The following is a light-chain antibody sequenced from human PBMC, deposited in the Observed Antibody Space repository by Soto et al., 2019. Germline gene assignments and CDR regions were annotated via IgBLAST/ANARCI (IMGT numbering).Light chain of an antibody. Sequence: QSALTQPPSASGSPGQSVTISCTGTSSDVGGYNYVSWYQHHPAKAPKLIMFEVSTRHSGVTDRFSGSKSGNTASLTVSGLQAEDEADCYCTSYAGSNNFALYVFGTGTKLTVL. CDR3: TSYAGSNNFALYV. J-gene: IGLJ1*01. V-gene: IGLV2-8*01. CDR2: EVS. CDR1: SSDVGGYNY.